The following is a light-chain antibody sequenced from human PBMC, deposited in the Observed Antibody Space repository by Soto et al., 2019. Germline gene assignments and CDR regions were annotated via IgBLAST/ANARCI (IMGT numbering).Light chain of an antibody. CDR3: QQYNNWPPIT. J-gene: IGKJ5*01. CDR1: QSVSSN. Sequence: EIVMTQSPATLSVSPGERATLSCRASQSVSSNLAWYQQKPGQAPRLLIHGASTRATGIPARFTGSGSGTEFTITISSLQSEDFAVYYCQQYNNWPPITFGQGTRLEIK. V-gene: IGKV3D-15*01. CDR2: GAS.